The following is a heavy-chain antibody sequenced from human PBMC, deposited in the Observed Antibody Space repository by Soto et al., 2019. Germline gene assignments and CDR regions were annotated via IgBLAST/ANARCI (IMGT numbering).Heavy chain of an antibody. CDR1: GGSISSYY. CDR2: IYYSGST. V-gene: IGHV4-59*12. CDR3: ARGGQQLVHYNWFDP. Sequence: SETLSLTCTVSGGSISSYYWSWIRQPPGKGLEWIGYIYYSGSTNYNPSLKSRVTISVDTSKNQFSLKLSSVTAADTAVYYCARGGQQLVHYNWFDPWGQGTLVTVSP. J-gene: IGHJ5*02. D-gene: IGHD6-13*01.